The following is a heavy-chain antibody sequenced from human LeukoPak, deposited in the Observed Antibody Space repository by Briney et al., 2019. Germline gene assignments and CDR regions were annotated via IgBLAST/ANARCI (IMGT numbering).Heavy chain of an antibody. V-gene: IGHV1-69*13. D-gene: IGHD2-2*01. Sequence: ASVKVSCKASGGTFSSYAISWVRQAPGQGLEWMGGIIPIFGTANYAQKFQGRVTITADESTSTAYMELSSLRSEDTAVYYCARDARHRYCSSTSCYRGWFDPWGQGTLVTVSS. J-gene: IGHJ5*02. CDR3: ARDARHRYCSSTSCYRGWFDP. CDR1: GGTFSSYA. CDR2: IIPIFGTA.